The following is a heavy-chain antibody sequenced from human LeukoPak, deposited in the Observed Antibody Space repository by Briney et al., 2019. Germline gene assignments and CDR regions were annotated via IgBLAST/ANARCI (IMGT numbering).Heavy chain of an antibody. J-gene: IGHJ6*03. CDR1: GGSISSSSYY. CDR3: ARLRPYSGSYRVSGYYYYNYMDV. CDR2: IYYSGST. V-gene: IGHV4-61*05. D-gene: IGHD1-26*01. Sequence: PSETLSLTCTVSGGSISSSSYYWGWIRQPPGKGLEWIGYIYYSGSTNYNPSLKSRVTISVDTSKNQFSLNLSSVTAADTAVYYCARLRPYSGSYRVSGYYYYNYMDVWGKGTTVTISS.